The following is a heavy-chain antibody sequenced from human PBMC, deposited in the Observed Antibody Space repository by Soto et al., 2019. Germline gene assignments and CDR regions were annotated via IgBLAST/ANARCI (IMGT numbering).Heavy chain of an antibody. D-gene: IGHD4-17*01. V-gene: IGHV1-18*01. CDR2: INAYSGDR. J-gene: IGHJ4*02. Sequence: QGELVQSGAEVKKPGASVKVSCKASGYTFPSSTISWLRQAPGQGLEWLGWINAYSGDRKFAQRFQGRVTMTTDTSTSTAYLELTRLTSADTAIYYCASANYGDSDYWGQGTLLNVSS. CDR1: GYTFPSST. CDR3: ASANYGDSDY.